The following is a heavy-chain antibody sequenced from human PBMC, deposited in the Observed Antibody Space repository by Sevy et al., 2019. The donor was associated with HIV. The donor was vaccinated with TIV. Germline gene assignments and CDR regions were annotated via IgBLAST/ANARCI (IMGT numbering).Heavy chain of an antibody. CDR3: AKGGGLRLFSPFDY. Sequence: GGSLRLSCAASGFTFSSYAMSWVRQAPGKGLEWVSAISGSGGSTYYADSVKGRFTISRDNSKNTLYLQMNSLRAEDTAIYYCAKGGGLRLFSPFDYWGQGTLVTVSS. J-gene: IGHJ4*02. D-gene: IGHD5-12*01. CDR2: ISGSGGST. CDR1: GFTFSSYA. V-gene: IGHV3-23*01.